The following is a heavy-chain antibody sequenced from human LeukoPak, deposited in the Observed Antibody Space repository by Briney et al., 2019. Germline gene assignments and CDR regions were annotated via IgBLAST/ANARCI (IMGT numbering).Heavy chain of an antibody. CDR3: ARPAAAGIEAFDI. CDR2: MYYGGDN. CDR1: GGTISSSAYY. D-gene: IGHD6-13*01. V-gene: IGHV4-39*01. J-gene: IGHJ3*02. Sequence: SETLSLTCTVSGGTISSSAYYWGWIRQPPGKGLEWIANMYYGGDNYYNPSLKSRLTLSADTSKNQLSLKLSSVTAADTAVYYCARPAAAGIEAFDIWGQGTMVNVSS.